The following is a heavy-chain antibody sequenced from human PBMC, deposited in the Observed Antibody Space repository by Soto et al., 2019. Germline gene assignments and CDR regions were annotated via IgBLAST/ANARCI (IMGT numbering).Heavy chain of an antibody. CDR1: GGSISSGAYY. D-gene: IGHD2-15*01. J-gene: IGHJ3*02. Sequence: QVQLQESGPGLVKPSQTLSLICTVSGGSISSGAYYWTWIRQHPGKGLEWIGYMYSSGSTYYNPSLRSRITISXXTXKXXFSLRLTSVTAADTAVYYCARGRYCSGGSCYAFDIWGQGTMVTVSS. CDR3: ARGRYCSGGSCYAFDI. V-gene: IGHV4-31*03. CDR2: MYSSGST.